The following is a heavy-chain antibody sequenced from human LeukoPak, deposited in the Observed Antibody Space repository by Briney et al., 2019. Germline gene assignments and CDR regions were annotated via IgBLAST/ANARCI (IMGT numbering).Heavy chain of an antibody. CDR1: GFTFSSYA. CDR3: AKLTVTQGDDY. J-gene: IGHJ4*02. CDR2: ISSGGGTT. Sequence: GGSLRLSCAASGFTFSSYAMTWVRQAPGKGLEWVSSISSGGGTTYYADSVKGRFTISRDNSKNTLYLQMNSLRAEDTAVYYCAKLTVTQGDDYWGQGTLVTVSS. V-gene: IGHV3-23*01. D-gene: IGHD4-17*01.